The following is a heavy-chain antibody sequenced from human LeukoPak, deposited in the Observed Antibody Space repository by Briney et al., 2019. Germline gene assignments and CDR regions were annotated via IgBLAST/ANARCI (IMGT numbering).Heavy chain of an antibody. CDR2: VGGGDDI. CDR1: GFTCNIYG. D-gene: IGHD1-7*01. CDR3: AQDATPGNSIWDHFKS. V-gene: IGHV3-23*01. J-gene: IGHJ4*02. Sequence: GGSLRLSCVGSGFTCNIYGMSWVRQAPGKGLEWVSSVGGGDDIHYADSVKGRFTGSRDNAKNTVYLQMNSLRVEDTAIYFCAQDATPGNSIWDHFKSWGQGTLVTVSS.